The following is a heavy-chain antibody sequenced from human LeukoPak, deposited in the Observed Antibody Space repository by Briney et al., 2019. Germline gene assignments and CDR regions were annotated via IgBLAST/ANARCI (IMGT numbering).Heavy chain of an antibody. CDR3: ARARGGSYYFVFDY. CDR2: KSVSGHT. D-gene: IGHD1-26*01. J-gene: IGHJ4*02. Sequence: PSETLSLTCTISGGSITNYYWNWIRQPAGKGLEWIGRKSVSGHTNYRSSLESRVTMSVDTSKNQFSLRLTSVTTADTAVYYCARARGGSYYFVFDYWGQGTLVTVSS. V-gene: IGHV4-4*07. CDR1: GGSITNYY.